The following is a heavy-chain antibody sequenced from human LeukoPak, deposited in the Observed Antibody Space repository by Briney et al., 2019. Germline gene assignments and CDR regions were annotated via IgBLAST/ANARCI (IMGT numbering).Heavy chain of an antibody. D-gene: IGHD5-18*01. J-gene: IGHJ4*02. V-gene: IGHV3-21*01. CDR2: ISSSSSYI. CDR3: ARVWIQKSAYFDY. Sequence: GGSLRLSCAASGFTFSSYCINWVRQAPGKGLEWVSSISSSSSYIYYADSVKGRFTISRDNAKNSVYLQMNSLRAEDTAVYYCARVWIQKSAYFDYSGQRTLVTVSS. CDR1: GFTFSSYC.